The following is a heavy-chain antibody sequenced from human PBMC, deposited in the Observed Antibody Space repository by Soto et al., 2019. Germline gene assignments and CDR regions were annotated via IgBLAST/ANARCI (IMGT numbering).Heavy chain of an antibody. J-gene: IGHJ4*02. V-gene: IGHV1-18*01. CDR3: ARGPDPTYFDY. CDR1: GYTFTNYG. CDR2: INVYNGKT. Sequence: QVQLVQSGGEVAKPGASVKVSCKASGYTFTNYGINWVRQAPGLGLEWMGWINVYNGKTNYAQKFQARVTMTTETSTNSVYIELRSLRSDDTAVYYCARGPDPTYFDYWGQGTLVIVSS.